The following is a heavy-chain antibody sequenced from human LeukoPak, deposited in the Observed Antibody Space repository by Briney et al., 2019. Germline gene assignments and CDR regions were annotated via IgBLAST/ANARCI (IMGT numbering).Heavy chain of an antibody. Sequence: PGGSLRLSCAASGFTFSSYSMNWVRQAPGKGLEWVSSISSSSSYIYYVDSVKGRFTISRDNAKNSLYLQMDSLRAEDTAVYYCARGLAVAGAIIDYWGQGTLVTVSS. V-gene: IGHV3-21*01. J-gene: IGHJ4*02. CDR2: ISSSSSYI. CDR3: ARGLAVAGAIIDY. CDR1: GFTFSSYS. D-gene: IGHD6-19*01.